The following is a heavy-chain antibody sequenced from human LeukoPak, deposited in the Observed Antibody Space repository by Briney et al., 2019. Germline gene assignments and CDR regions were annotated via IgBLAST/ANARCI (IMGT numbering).Heavy chain of an antibody. V-gene: IGHV3-23*01. D-gene: IGHD2-2*01. Sequence: GGSLRLSYAASGFTFSNSAMNWVRQAAGKGLEWVSSISDSGGSTHYADSVKGRFNISRDNSKSTLYLQMNSLRAEDTAVYYCAKEGSSARLNDHWGQGTLVTVSS. CDR2: ISDSGGST. J-gene: IGHJ4*02. CDR3: AKEGSSARLNDH. CDR1: GFTFSNSA.